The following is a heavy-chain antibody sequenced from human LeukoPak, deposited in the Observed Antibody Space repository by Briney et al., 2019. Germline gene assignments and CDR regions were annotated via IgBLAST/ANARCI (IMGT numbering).Heavy chain of an antibody. Sequence: ASVKVSCKASGYSFTSNYIHWVRQAPGQGLEWMGWISAYNGNTNYAQKLQGRVTMTTDTSTSTAYMELRSLRSDDTAVYYCARDYGGIIDYWGQGTLVTVSS. V-gene: IGHV1-18*04. D-gene: IGHD4-23*01. CDR2: ISAYNGNT. CDR3: ARDYGGIIDY. CDR1: GYSFTSNY. J-gene: IGHJ4*02.